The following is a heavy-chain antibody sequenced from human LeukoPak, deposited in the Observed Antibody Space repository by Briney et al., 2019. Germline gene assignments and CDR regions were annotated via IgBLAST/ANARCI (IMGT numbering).Heavy chain of an antibody. CDR2: IIPIFGTA. J-gene: IGHJ6*03. CDR3: ARGPIAVAAGYYYYYYMDV. D-gene: IGHD6-19*01. V-gene: IGHV1-69*05. Sequence: ASVKVSCKTSGGTFSSYAISWVRQAPGQGLEWMGGIIPIFGTANYAQTFQGRVTITTDESTSTAYMELSSLRSEDTAVYYCARGPIAVAAGYYYYYYMDVWGKGTTVTVSS. CDR1: GGTFSSYA.